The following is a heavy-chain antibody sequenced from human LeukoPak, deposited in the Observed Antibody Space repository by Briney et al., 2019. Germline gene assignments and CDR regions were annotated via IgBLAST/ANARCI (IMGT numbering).Heavy chain of an antibody. J-gene: IGHJ4*02. CDR2: INHSGST. V-gene: IGHV4-34*01. CDR3: ARGYSSSWPLDY. CDR1: GGSFSGYY. Sequence: PSETLSLTCAVYGGSFSGYYWSWIRQPPGKGLEWIREINHSGSTNYNPSLKSRVTISVDTSKNQFSLKLSSVTAADTAVYYCARGYSSSWPLDYWGQGTLVTVSS. D-gene: IGHD6-13*01.